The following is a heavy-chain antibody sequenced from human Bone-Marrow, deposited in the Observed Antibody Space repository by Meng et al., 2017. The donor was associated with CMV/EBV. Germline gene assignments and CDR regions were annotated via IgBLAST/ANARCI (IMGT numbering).Heavy chain of an antibody. V-gene: IGHV3-23*01. CDR3: AKLLALGCSSTSCYTGDY. CDR1: GFTFSSYA. D-gene: IGHD2-2*02. CDR2: ISGSGGST. J-gene: IGHJ4*02. Sequence: GGSPRLSCAASGFTFSSYAMSWVRQAPGKGLEWVSAISGSGGSTYYADSVKGRFTISRDNSKNTLYLQMNSLRAEDTAVYYCAKLLALGCSSTSCYTGDYWGQGTLVTVSS.